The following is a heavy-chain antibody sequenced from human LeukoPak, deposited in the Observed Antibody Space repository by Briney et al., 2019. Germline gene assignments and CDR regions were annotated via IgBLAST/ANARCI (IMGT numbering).Heavy chain of an antibody. CDR2: ISSSSSYI. Sequence: GGSLRLSCAASGFTFSSYSMNWVRQAPGKGLEWVSSISSSSSYIYYAVSVKGRFTISRDNAKNSLYLQMNSLRAEDTAVYYCARGKYSSGNDAFDTWGQGTMVTVSS. CDR1: GFTFSSYS. V-gene: IGHV3-21*01. D-gene: IGHD6-19*01. CDR3: ARGKYSSGNDAFDT. J-gene: IGHJ3*02.